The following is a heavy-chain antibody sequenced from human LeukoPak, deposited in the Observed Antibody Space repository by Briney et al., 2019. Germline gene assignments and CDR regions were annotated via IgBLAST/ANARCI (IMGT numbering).Heavy chain of an antibody. CDR1: GFTFSSYE. CDR3: ARVLYCTNGVCYMEYYYYYGMDV. J-gene: IGHJ6*02. V-gene: IGHV3-48*03. Sequence: PGGSLRLSCAASGFTFSSYEMNWVRQAPGKGLEWVSYISSSGSTRYYADSVKGRFTISRDNAKNSLYLQMNSLRAEDTAVYYCARVLYCTNGVCYMEYYYYYGMDVWGQGTTVTVSS. D-gene: IGHD2-8*01. CDR2: ISSSGSTR.